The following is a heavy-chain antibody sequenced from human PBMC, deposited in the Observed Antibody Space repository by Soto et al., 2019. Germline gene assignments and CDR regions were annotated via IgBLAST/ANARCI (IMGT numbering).Heavy chain of an antibody. CDR2: ISGSGGST. CDR3: AKGISYYYDSSAYFDY. D-gene: IGHD3-22*01. V-gene: IGHV3-23*01. J-gene: IGHJ4*02. CDR1: GFTFSSYA. Sequence: GGSLRLSCAASGFTFSSYAMSWVRQAPGKGLEWVSAISGSGGSTYYADSVKGRFTISRDNSKNTLYLQMSSLRAEDPAVYYCAKGISYYYDSSAYFDYWGQGTLVTVSS.